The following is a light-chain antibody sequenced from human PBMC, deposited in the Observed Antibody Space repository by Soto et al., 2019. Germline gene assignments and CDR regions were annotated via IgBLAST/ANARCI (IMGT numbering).Light chain of an antibody. J-gene: IGKJ2*01. CDR2: AAS. V-gene: IGKV1-39*01. CDR1: QSISSY. Sequence: DLQMTQSPSSLSASVGDRVTITCRASQSISSYLNWYQQKPGKAPKLLIYAASSLQSGVPSRFIGIGSRTDFTLTISSLQPEDFATYYCQQSYSTPPYTFGQGTKLEIK. CDR3: QQSYSTPPYT.